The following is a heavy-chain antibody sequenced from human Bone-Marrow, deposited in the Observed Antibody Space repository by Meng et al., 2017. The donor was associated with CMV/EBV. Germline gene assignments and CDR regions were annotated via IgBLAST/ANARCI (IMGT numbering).Heavy chain of an antibody. J-gene: IGHJ4*02. CDR1: GFTFDDYA. CDR3: AKDNDSSGCLDY. Sequence: LTCAASGFTFDDYAMHWVRQAPGKGLEWVSGISWNSGSIGYADSVKGRFTISRDNAKNSLYLQMNSLRAEDMALYYCAKDNDSSGCLDYWGQGTLVTVSS. V-gene: IGHV3-9*03. D-gene: IGHD3-22*01. CDR2: ISWNSGSI.